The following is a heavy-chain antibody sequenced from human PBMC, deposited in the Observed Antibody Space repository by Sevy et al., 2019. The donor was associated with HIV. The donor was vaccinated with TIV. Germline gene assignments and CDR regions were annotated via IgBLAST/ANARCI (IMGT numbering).Heavy chain of an antibody. CDR3: ARDCRSSWSYYYYYMDV. Sequence: ASLKVSCKASGYTFTSYYMHWVRQAPGQGLEWMGIINPSGGSTSYAQKFQGRVTMTRDTSTSTVYMELSSLRSEDTAVYYCARDCRSSWSYYYYYMDVWGKGTTVTVSS. D-gene: IGHD6-13*01. CDR2: INPSGGST. CDR1: GYTFTSYY. V-gene: IGHV1-46*01. J-gene: IGHJ6*03.